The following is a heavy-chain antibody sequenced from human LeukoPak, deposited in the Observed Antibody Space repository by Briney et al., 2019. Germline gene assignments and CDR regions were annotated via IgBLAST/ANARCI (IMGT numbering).Heavy chain of an antibody. V-gene: IGHV1-69*05. CDR3: ARGTIVVVVAAPDTYYFDY. D-gene: IGHD2-15*01. CDR1: GATFSSYA. CDR2: IIPIFGTA. J-gene: IGHJ4*02. Sequence: SVKVSCKASGATFSSYAISWVRQAPGQGLEWMGGIIPIFGTANYAQKFQGRVTITTDESTSTAYMELSSLRSEDTAVYYCARGTIVVVVAAPDTYYFDYWGQGTLVTVSS.